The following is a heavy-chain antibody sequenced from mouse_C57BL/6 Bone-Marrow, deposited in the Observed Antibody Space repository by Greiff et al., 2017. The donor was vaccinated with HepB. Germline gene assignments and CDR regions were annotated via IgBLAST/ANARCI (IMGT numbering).Heavy chain of an antibody. D-gene: IGHD2-5*01. J-gene: IGHJ1*03. CDR1: GYTFTTYP. CDR3: ARGGSNYRWYFDV. V-gene: IGHV1-47*01. Sequence: QVQLKESGAELVKPGASVKMSCKASGYTFTTYPIEWMKQNHGKSLEWIGNFHPYNDDTKYNEKFKGKATLTVEKSSSTVYLELSRLTSDDSAVYYCARGGSNYRWYFDVWGTGTTVTVSS. CDR2: FHPYNDDT.